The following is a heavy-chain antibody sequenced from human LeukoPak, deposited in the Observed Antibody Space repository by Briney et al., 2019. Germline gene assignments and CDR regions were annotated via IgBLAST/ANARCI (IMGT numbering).Heavy chain of an antibody. D-gene: IGHD6-13*01. CDR1: GFTFSSYV. CDR3: AKVSLEQLNWFDP. J-gene: IGHJ5*02. V-gene: IGHV3-30*02. CDR2: IRYDGSNK. Sequence: GGSLRLSCAASGFTFSSYVMHWVRQAPGKGLEWVAFIRYDGSNKYYADSVKGRFTISRDNSKNTLYLQMNSLRAEDTAVYYCAKVSLEQLNWFDPWGQGTLVTVSS.